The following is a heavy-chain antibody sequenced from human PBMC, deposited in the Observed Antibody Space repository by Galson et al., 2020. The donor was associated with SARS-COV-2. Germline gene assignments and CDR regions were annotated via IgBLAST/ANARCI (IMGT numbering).Heavy chain of an antibody. V-gene: IGHV3-13*04. J-gene: IGHJ6*02. D-gene: IGHD2-21*02. CDR3: ARGGRYGGDFQVGGYYGLDV. CDR2: IGTAGDT. Sequence: QAGGSLRLSCEASGFTFSSFDMHWVRQVTGKGLEWVSAIGTAGDTYHPDSVKGRFTISRENAKNSLYLQMNSLEAGDTAVYYCARGGRYGGDFQVGGYYGLDVWGQGTTVTVSS. CDR1: GFTFSSFD.